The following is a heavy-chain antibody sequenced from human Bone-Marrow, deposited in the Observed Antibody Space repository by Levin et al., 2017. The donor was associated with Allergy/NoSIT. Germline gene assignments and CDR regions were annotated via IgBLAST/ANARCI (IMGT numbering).Heavy chain of an antibody. CDR1: GASISSYH. CDR2: IYYSGST. CDR3: ARDRVVASSGTYYYYGMAV. J-gene: IGHJ6*02. Sequence: KASETLSLTCIVSGASISSYHWSWIRQPPGKGLEWIGYIYYSGSTHYNPSLKSRVTMSVDTSRNQFSLTLNSVTAADTAVYYCARDRVVASSGTYYYYGMAVWGQGTTVTVSS. D-gene: IGHD2-15*01. V-gene: IGHV4-59*01.